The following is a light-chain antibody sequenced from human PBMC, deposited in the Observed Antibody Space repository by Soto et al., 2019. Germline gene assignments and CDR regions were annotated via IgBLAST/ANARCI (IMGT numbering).Light chain of an antibody. CDR3: SSYAGSNNLYV. Sequence: ALTQPPSASGSPGQSVTISCTGTSSDVGGYNYISWYQQHPGKAPKLMIYEVSKRPSGVPDRFSGSKSGNTASLTVSGLQAEDEADYYCSSYAGSNNLYVFGTGTKVTVL. J-gene: IGLJ1*01. V-gene: IGLV2-8*01. CDR2: EVS. CDR1: SSDVGGYNY.